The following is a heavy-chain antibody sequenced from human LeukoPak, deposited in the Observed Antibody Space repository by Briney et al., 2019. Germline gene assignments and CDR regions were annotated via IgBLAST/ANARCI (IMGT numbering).Heavy chain of an antibody. V-gene: IGHV1-8*03. J-gene: IGHJ6*03. CDR3: ARGGITGTDAEYYYYYMDV. CDR2: MNPNTGHT. D-gene: IGHD1-7*01. CDR1: GYTFTRYD. Sequence: ASVKVSCKTSGYTFTRYDINWVRQATGQRLEWMGWMNPNTGHTAYAPKFQGRVTFTRNTSVNTAYMELDILISGDTAVYFCARGGITGTDAEYYYYYMDVWGKGTTVTVSS.